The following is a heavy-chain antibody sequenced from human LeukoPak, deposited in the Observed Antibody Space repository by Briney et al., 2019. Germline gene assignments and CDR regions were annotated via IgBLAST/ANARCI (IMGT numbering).Heavy chain of an antibody. D-gene: IGHD3-10*01. J-gene: IGHJ4*02. V-gene: IGHV3-66*02. Sequence: GGALRLFCAASGFTLNNKYMRWGGQAPGEGLEGGSDIYSGGSTYYADSVKGRFTISRDNSKDTLYLQMNSLRAEDTAVYYCARDAVPIMVRGVIGTYYFDYWGQGTLVTVSS. CDR1: GFTLNNKY. CDR2: IYSGGST. CDR3: ARDAVPIMVRGVIGTYYFDY.